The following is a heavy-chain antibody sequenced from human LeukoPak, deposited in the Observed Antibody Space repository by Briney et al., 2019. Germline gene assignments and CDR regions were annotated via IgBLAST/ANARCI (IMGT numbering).Heavy chain of an antibody. CDR1: GFTVSSNY. V-gene: IGHV3-66*01. J-gene: IGHJ4*02. Sequence: GGSLRLSCAASGFTVSSNYMTWVRQAPGKGLEWVSVIYSGGSTNYADSVKGRFTISRDNSKNTLYLQMNSLRVEDTAVYYCAREAAADPYYFDYWGQGTLVTVSS. D-gene: IGHD6-13*01. CDR2: IYSGGST. CDR3: AREAAADPYYFDY.